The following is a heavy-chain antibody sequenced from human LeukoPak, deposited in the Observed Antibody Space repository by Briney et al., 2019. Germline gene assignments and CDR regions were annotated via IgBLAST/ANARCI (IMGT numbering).Heavy chain of an antibody. CDR3: ARDLGYHGDY. V-gene: IGHV3-48*04. CDR2: ISSSDNTI. J-gene: IGHJ4*02. D-gene: IGHD5-12*01. Sequence: PGGSLRLSCAASGFTFSSYGMHWVRQTPGKGLEWVSYISSSDNTIYYADSVKGRFTISRDNAKNSLYLQMNSLRAEDTAVYYCARDLGYHGDYWGQGTLVTVSS. CDR1: GFTFSSYG.